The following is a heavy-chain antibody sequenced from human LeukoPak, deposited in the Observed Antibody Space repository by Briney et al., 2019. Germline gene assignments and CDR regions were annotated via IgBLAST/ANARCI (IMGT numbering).Heavy chain of an antibody. Sequence: GASVKVSCKASGYTFTSYGISWVRQAPGQGLEWMGWISAYNGNTNYAQKLQGRVTMTTDTSTSTAYMELRSLRSDDTAVYYCARDRDIAAAVPYYFDYWGQGTLVTVSS. V-gene: IGHV1-18*01. J-gene: IGHJ4*02. CDR1: GYTFTSYG. CDR2: ISAYNGNT. D-gene: IGHD6-13*01. CDR3: ARDRDIAAAVPYYFDY.